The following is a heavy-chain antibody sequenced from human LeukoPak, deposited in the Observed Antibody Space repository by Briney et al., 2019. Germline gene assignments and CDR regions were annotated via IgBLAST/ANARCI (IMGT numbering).Heavy chain of an antibody. J-gene: IGHJ4*02. D-gene: IGHD3-22*01. Sequence: SGGSLRLSCAASRFTFSSYTMNWVRQAPGKGLEWVSYISVSGSIIYYTDSVKGRFTISRDNAKNSLYLQMDSLRAEDTAVYYCAKDHVYDSSGHYYMFGSWGQGTLVTVSS. CDR2: ISVSGSII. V-gene: IGHV3-48*01. CDR3: AKDHVYDSSGHYYMFGS. CDR1: RFTFSSYT.